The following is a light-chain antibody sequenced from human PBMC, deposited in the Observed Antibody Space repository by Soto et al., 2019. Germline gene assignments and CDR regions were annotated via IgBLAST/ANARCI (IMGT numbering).Light chain of an antibody. CDR2: KAS. CDR3: QQANSFTIT. CDR1: QTISSW. Sequence: DGQMAQSPSTLSGSVGDRVTITCRASQTISSWLDWYQQKPGKAPKLLIYKASTLKSGVPSRLSGSGYGTDFTITISSMQNEDFETYYCQQANSFTITFGQGTRLEIK. J-gene: IGKJ5*01. V-gene: IGKV1-5*03.